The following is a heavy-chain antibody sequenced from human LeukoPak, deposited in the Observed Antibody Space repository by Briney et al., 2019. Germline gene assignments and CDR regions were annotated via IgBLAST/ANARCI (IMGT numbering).Heavy chain of an antibody. D-gene: IGHD3-9*01. Sequence: GGSLRLSCAASGFTVTNYAMYWVRQAPGKGLEWVSAISGRDDSTYYADSVKGRFTISRDTSKNTLFLQMNSLRAEDTALYYCAKWGDYDILTGYYDPDYWGQGTLVTVSS. V-gene: IGHV3-23*01. CDR3: AKWGDYDILTGYYDPDY. CDR1: GFTVTNYA. J-gene: IGHJ4*02. CDR2: ISGRDDST.